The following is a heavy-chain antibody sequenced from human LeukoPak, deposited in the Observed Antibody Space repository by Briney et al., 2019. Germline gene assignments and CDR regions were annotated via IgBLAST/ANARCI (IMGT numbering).Heavy chain of an antibody. CDR2: IYYSGST. CDR3: AFGSAAPFDY. Sequence: PSETLSLTCTVSGGSISSSSYYRGWIRQPPGKGLEWIGSIYYSGSTYYNPSLKSRVTISVDTSKNQFSLKLSSVAAADTAVYYCAFGSAAPFDYWGQGTLVTVSS. J-gene: IGHJ4*02. V-gene: IGHV4-39*01. CDR1: GGSISSSSYY. D-gene: IGHD3-10*01.